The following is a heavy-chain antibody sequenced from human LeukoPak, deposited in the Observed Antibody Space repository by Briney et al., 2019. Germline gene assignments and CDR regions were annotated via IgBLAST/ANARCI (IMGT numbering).Heavy chain of an antibody. J-gene: IGHJ4*02. V-gene: IGHV3-53*01. CDR2: IYSGGST. Sequence: GGSLRLSCAASGFTVSSNYMSWVRQAPGKGLEWVSVIYSGGSTYYAGSVKGRFTISRDNSKNTLYLQMNSLRAEDTAVYYCASSPILSRFDYWGQGTLVTVSS. CDR3: ASSPILSRFDY. D-gene: IGHD3-3*01. CDR1: GFTVSSNY.